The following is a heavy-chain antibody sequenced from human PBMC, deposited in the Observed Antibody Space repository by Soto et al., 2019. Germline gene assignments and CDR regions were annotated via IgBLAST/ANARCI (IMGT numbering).Heavy chain of an antibody. V-gene: IGHV1-69*13. CDR2: IIPIFGTA. CDR3: ARDLYYGSGSYSPFDP. D-gene: IGHD3-10*01. CDR1: GGTFSSYA. Sequence: GASVKVSCKASGGTFSSYAISWVRQAPGQGLEWMGGIIPIFGTANYAQKFQGRVTITADESTSTAYMKLSSLRSEDTAVYYCARDLYYGSGSYSPFDPWGQGTLVTVSS. J-gene: IGHJ5*02.